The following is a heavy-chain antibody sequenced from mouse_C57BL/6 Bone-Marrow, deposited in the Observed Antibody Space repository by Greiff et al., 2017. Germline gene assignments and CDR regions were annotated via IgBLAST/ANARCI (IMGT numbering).Heavy chain of an antibody. CDR1: GYAFTNSL. CDR3: ARSKNWDSWCAY. Sequence: QVQLQQSGAELVRPGTSVKVSCKASGYAFTNSLIEWVKQRPGQGLEWIGVINPGGGGTNYNEKFKGKATLNADKSSSTAYMQLCSLTSEDSAVFFCARSKNWDSWCAYWGQGTLVTVSA. V-gene: IGHV1-54*01. J-gene: IGHJ3*01. CDR2: INPGGGGT. D-gene: IGHD4-1*01.